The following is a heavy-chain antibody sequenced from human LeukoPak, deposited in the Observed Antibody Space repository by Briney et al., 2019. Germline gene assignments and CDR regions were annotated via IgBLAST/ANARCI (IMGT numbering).Heavy chain of an antibody. CDR3: AKDCYDSSGPGDY. CDR2: ISYDGSNK. J-gene: IGHJ4*02. V-gene: IGHV3-30*18. Sequence: PGGALRLSCAASGFTFSSYGMHWVRQAPGKGLEGVAVISYDGSNKYYADSVKGRFTISRDNSKNTLYLQMNSLRAEDTAVYYCAKDCYDSSGPGDYWGQGTLVTVSS. CDR1: GFTFSSYG. D-gene: IGHD3-22*01.